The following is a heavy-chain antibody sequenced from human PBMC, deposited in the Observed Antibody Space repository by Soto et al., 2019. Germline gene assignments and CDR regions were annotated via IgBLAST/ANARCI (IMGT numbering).Heavy chain of an antibody. CDR2: ISGSGGST. V-gene: IGHV3-23*01. CDR1: GFTFSSYA. Sequence: EVQLLESGGGLVQPGGSLRLSCAASGFTFSSYAMSWVRQAPGKGLEWVSAISGSGGSTYYADSVKGRFTISRDNVNDTLYLQMNNLRAEDSGLYYCTRGPRPISTGTGAYWGQGTQVTVSS. D-gene: IGHD3-10*01. CDR3: TRGPRPISTGTGAY. J-gene: IGHJ4*02.